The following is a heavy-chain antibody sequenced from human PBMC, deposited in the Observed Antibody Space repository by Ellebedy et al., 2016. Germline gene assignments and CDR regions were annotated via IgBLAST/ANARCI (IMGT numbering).Heavy chain of an antibody. V-gene: IGHV1-69*04. CDR2: IIPILGIA. CDR1: GGTFSSYA. J-gene: IGHJ4*02. Sequence: ASVKVSCKASGGTFSSYAISWVRQAPGQGLEWMGRIIPILGIANYAQKFQGRVTITADKSTSTAYMELSSLRSEDTAVYYCARGRPQGFWSGYWEKKYYFDYWGQGTLVTVSS. D-gene: IGHD3-3*01. CDR3: ARGRPQGFWSGYWEKKYYFDY.